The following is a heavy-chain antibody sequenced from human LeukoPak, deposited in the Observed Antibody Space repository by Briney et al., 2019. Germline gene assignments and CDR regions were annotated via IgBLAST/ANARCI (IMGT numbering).Heavy chain of an antibody. J-gene: IGHJ5*02. CDR2: IYYSGCT. Sequence: SETLSLTCTVSGGSISSYYWSWIRQPPGKGLEWIGYIYYSGCTNYNPSLKSRVTISVDTSKNQFSLKLSSVTAADTAVYYCARELSSWFGELFPNWFDPWGQGTLVTVSS. V-gene: IGHV4-59*01. CDR3: ARELSSWFGELFPNWFDP. CDR1: GGSISSYY. D-gene: IGHD3-10*01.